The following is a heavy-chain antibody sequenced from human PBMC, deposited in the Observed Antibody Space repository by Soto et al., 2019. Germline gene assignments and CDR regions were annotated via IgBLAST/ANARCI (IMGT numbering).Heavy chain of an antibody. Sequence: XETLSLTCTVSGCSINSYYWSWIRQPPGKGLEWIAYVYDSGSTNYNPSLRSRLTMSVDTSKNQFSLNLNSVTAADTAVYFCARGYSSNWFRLDYWGQGIPVTVSS. D-gene: IGHD6-13*01. J-gene: IGHJ4*02. V-gene: IGHV4-59*01. CDR3: ARGYSSNWFRLDY. CDR2: VYDSGST. CDR1: GCSINSYY.